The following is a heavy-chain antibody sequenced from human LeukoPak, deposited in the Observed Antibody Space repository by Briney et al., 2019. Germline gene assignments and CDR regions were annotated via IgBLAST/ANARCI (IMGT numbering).Heavy chain of an antibody. J-gene: IGHJ4*02. CDR2: TYSGGTT. CDR3: ARVVSRSFDY. Sequence: GGSLRLSCAASGFTVSSNYMSWVRQAPGKGLEWVSVTYSGGTTYYADSVKGRFTISRHNSNNTLYLQMNSLRAEDTAVYYCARVVSRSFDYWGQGTLVTVSS. CDR1: GFTVSSNY. V-gene: IGHV3-53*04.